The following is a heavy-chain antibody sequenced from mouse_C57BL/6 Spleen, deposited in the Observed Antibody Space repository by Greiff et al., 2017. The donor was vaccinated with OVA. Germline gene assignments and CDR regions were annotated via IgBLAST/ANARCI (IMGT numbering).Heavy chain of an antibody. CDR2: IDPSDSYT. CDR3: ARGETMVTTTGYFDY. D-gene: IGHD2-2*01. CDR1: GYTFTSYW. J-gene: IGHJ2*01. V-gene: IGHV1-50*01. Sequence: QVQLQQPGAELVKPGASVKLSCKASGYTFTSYWMQWVKQRPGQGLEWIGEIDPSDSYTNYNQKFKGKATLTVDTSSSTAYMQLSSLTSEDSAVYYCARGETMVTTTGYFDYRGQGTTLTVSS.